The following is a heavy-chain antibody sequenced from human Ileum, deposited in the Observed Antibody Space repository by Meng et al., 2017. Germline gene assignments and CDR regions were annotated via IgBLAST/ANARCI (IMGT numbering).Heavy chain of an antibody. Sequence: GGSLRLSCAGSGFTFSDHEMNWVRQAPGKGLEWVSYISASGNTAYYTESVKGRFTISRDNAKNSLYLQMNSLTAEDTAVYYCARAHMLRGVHFDYWGQGTPVTVSS. CDR1: GFTFSDHE. J-gene: IGHJ4*02. CDR3: ARAHMLRGVHFDY. V-gene: IGHV3-48*03. CDR2: ISASGNTA. D-gene: IGHD3-10*01.